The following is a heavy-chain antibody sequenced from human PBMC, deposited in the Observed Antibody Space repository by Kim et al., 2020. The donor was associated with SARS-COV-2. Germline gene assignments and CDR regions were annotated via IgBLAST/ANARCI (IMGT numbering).Heavy chain of an antibody. V-gene: IGHV5-51*01. CDR3: ARRSSDFWSGYPLFDY. J-gene: IGHJ4*02. D-gene: IGHD3-3*01. Sequence: SFQGQVTISADKSISTAYLQWSSLKASDTAMYYCARRSSDFWSGYPLFDYWGQGTLVTVSS.